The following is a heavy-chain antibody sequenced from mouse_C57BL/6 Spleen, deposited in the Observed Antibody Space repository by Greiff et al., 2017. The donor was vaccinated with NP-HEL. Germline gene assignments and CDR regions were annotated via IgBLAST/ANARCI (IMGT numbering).Heavy chain of an antibody. CDR1: GFTFSDYG. CDR2: ISSGSSTI. CDR3: ARGGLLRGYYAMDY. D-gene: IGHD2-3*01. V-gene: IGHV5-17*01. Sequence: DVMLVESGGGLVKPGGSLKLSCAASGFTFSDYGMHWVRQAPEKGLEWVAYISSGSSTIYSADTVKGRFTISRDNAKNTLFLQMTSMRAEDTAMYYCARGGLLRGYYAMDYWGQGTSVTVSS. J-gene: IGHJ4*01.